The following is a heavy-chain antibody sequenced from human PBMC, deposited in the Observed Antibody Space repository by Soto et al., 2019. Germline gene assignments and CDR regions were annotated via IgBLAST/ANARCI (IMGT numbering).Heavy chain of an antibody. CDR3: AREIVVARGASYFDY. Sequence: EVQLVESGGNLVQPGGSLRFSCVASGFNFSSYWMTWVRQAPGKGLEWVGNIKQDGGEKNYVDYVKGRFTISRDNAKKSVYLQMNSLRAEDTAVYYCAREIVVARGASYFDYWGPGTLVTVSS. CDR2: IKQDGGEK. CDR1: GFNFSSYW. J-gene: IGHJ4*02. D-gene: IGHD2-2*01. V-gene: IGHV3-7*04.